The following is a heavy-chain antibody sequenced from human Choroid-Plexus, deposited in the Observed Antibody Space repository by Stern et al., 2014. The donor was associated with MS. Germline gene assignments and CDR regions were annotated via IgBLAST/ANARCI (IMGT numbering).Heavy chain of an antibody. D-gene: IGHD2/OR15-2a*01. J-gene: IGHJ5*02. CDR1: GFTFGSCA. Sequence: MQLVESGGGVVQPGRPLRLSCVASGFTFGSCAMHWVRQAPCKGLEWVAGVSYDGSNKYYADSVKGRFTISRDNSQNTLYMQMSSLRPEDTAVYYCAKDRQYLTYFFDHWGQGSLVTVSS. CDR3: AKDRQYLTYFFDH. V-gene: IGHV3-30*18. CDR2: VSYDGSNK.